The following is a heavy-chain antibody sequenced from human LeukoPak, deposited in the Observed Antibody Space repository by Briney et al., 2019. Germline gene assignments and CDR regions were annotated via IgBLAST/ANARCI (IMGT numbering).Heavy chain of an antibody. Sequence: GASVKVSCKASGYTFTSYDINWVRQATGQGLEWMGWMNPNSGNTGYAQKFQGRVTMTRNTSISTAYMELSSLRSEDAAVYYCARLKVGATRALPAEYFQHWGQGTLVTVSS. D-gene: IGHD1-26*01. V-gene: IGHV1-8*01. J-gene: IGHJ1*01. CDR2: MNPNSGNT. CDR3: ARLKVGATRALPAEYFQH. CDR1: GYTFTSYD.